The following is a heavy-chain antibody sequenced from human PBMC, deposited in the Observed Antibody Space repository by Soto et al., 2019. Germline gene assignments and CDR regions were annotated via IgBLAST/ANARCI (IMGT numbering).Heavy chain of an antibody. CDR1: GFTFSSAA. J-gene: IGHJ5*02. D-gene: IGHD4-4*01. Sequence: QILESGGSLVQPGGSLRLSCVAAGFTFSSAAMNWVRQAPGKGLEWVSIISDTGTRTHYADSVKGRFTISRDNSKNTLYLDMTSLRAEDTAVYNCAKSLDIHYKNWFDPWGQGTLVTVSS. CDR2: ISDTGTRT. V-gene: IGHV3-23*01. CDR3: AKSLDIHYKNWFDP.